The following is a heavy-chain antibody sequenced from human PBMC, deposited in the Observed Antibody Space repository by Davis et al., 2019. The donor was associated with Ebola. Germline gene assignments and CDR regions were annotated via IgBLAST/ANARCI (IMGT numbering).Heavy chain of an antibody. V-gene: IGHV3-23*01. CDR2: ITGGGGNT. J-gene: IGHJ4*02. CDR1: GFTFSSYG. CDR3: AKDRNYDFWSGYYTGGFDF. Sequence: GESLKISCAASGFTFSSYGMHWVRQAPAKGLEWVSEITGGGGNTYYSDSVKGRFTISRDNSKNTLYLQMNSLRVEDTALYYCAKDRNYDFWSGYYTGGFDFWGQGILVTVSS. D-gene: IGHD3-3*01.